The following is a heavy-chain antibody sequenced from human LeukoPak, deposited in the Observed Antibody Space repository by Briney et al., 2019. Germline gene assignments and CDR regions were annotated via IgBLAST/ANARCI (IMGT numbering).Heavy chain of an antibody. V-gene: IGHV3-23*01. CDR2: ISGSGGST. J-gene: IGHJ4*02. D-gene: IGHD2-2*01. Sequence: PGASLRLSCAASGVTFSSYAMSWVRQAPGKGLEWVSAISGSGGSTYYADSVKGRFTISRDNSKNTLYLQMNSLRAEDTAVYYCAKGGYCSSTSCPPDYWGQGTLVTVSS. CDR3: AKGGYCSSTSCPPDY. CDR1: GVTFSSYA.